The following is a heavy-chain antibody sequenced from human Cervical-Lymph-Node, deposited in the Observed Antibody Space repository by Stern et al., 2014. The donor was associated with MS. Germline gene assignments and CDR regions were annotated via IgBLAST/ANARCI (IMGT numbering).Heavy chain of an antibody. CDR2: INPKSGTT. Sequence: QLVQSGAEVKQPGASVNVSCEASGFSFTTHYMNWIRQAPGEGLEWVGMINPKSGTTSYARQFQGRVIITRDTSTSTIYMELTGLRSEDTAIYFCTRVQRERRALNHFDPWGQGTLVTVSS. CDR3: TRVQRERRALNHFDP. D-gene: IGHD1-1*01. J-gene: IGHJ5*02. V-gene: IGHV1-46*03. CDR1: GFSFTTHY.